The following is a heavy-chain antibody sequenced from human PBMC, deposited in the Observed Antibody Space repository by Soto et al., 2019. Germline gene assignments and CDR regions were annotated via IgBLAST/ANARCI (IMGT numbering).Heavy chain of an antibody. CDR3: ARDGNYDFWSGYMPLFDY. CDR1: GYTFTGYY. V-gene: IGHV1-2*04. Sequence: ASVKVSCKASGYTFTGYYMHWVRQAPGQGLEWMGWINPNSGGTNYAQKFQGWVTMTRDTSISTAYMELSRLRSDDTAVYYCARDGNYDFWSGYMPLFDYWGQGTLVTV. CDR2: INPNSGGT. D-gene: IGHD3-3*01. J-gene: IGHJ4*02.